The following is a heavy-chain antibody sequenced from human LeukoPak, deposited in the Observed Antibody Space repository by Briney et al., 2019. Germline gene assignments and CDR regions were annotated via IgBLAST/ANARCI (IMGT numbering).Heavy chain of an antibody. CDR3: TRGHGWTDY. CDR2: THNNGEI. J-gene: IGHJ4*02. Sequence: PSETLSLTCIVSGVSISTYYWTWVRQPAGKGLEWIGRTHNNGEINYNPSLKSRVTMSVDTSKTQFSLNLSSVTAADTAVYYCTRGHGWTDYWGQGTLVTVSS. D-gene: IGHD6-19*01. V-gene: IGHV4-4*07. CDR1: GVSISTYY.